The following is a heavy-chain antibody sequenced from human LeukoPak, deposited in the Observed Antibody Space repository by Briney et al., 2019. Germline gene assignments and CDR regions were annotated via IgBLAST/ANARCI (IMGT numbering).Heavy chain of an antibody. Sequence: GGSLRLSCAASGFTFSSYSMNWVRQAPGKGLEWVSSISSSSSYIYYADSVKGRFTISRDNAKNSLYLQMNSLRAEHTAVYYCARESIAAAGDYWGQGTLVTVSS. V-gene: IGHV3-21*01. D-gene: IGHD6-13*01. J-gene: IGHJ4*02. CDR2: ISSSSSYI. CDR1: GFTFSSYS. CDR3: ARESIAAAGDY.